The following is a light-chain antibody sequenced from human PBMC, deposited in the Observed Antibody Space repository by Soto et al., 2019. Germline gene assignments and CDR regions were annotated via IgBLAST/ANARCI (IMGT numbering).Light chain of an antibody. V-gene: IGLV2-23*02. J-gene: IGLJ2*01. CDR1: SSDVGRYNL. CDR2: EVT. Sequence: QSALTQPVSVSGSPGPSITISCTGTSSDVGRYNLVSWYQQHAGKAPKLMIYEVTKRPSGVSNRFSGSKSGNTASLTISGLQAEDEADYYCCSYAGSSAVEFGGGTKLTVL. CDR3: CSYAGSSAVE.